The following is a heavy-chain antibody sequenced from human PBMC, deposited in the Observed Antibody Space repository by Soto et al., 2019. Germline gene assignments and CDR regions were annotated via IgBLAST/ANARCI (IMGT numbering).Heavy chain of an antibody. Sequence: QITLKESGPTLVKPTQTLTLTCTFSGFSLTSSGVAVGWIRQPPGKALEWLGLIYWDDDKRYSPSLKSRLTITQGTSKNQVVLSMTNMDPVDTATYYCARPRHKDFGMDVWGQGTTVTVSS. CDR2: IYWDDDK. CDR1: GFSLTSSGVA. V-gene: IGHV2-5*02. CDR3: ARPRHKDFGMDV. J-gene: IGHJ6*02.